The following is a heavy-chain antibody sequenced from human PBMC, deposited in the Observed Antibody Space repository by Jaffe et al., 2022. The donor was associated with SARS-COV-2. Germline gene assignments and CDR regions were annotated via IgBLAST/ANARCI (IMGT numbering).Heavy chain of an antibody. CDR2: INPSGGST. J-gene: IGHJ5*02. D-gene: IGHD6-19*01. V-gene: IGHV1-46*01. CDR3: ASLPGIAVAGTGGDNWFDP. CDR1: GYTFTSYY. Sequence: QVQLVQSGAEVKKPGASVKVSCKASGYTFTSYYMHWVRQAPGQGLEWMGIINPSGGSTSYAQKFQGRVTMTRDTSTSTVYMELSSLRSEDTAVYYCASLPGIAVAGTGGDNWFDPWGQGTLVTVSS.